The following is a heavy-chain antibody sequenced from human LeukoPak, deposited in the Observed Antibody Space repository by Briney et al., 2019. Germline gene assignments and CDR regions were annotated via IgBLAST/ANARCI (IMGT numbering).Heavy chain of an antibody. CDR2: IYNTGST. CDR3: ARGRYFGY. CDR1: GGSFSGYY. V-gene: IGHV4-59*10. D-gene: IGHD3-10*01. Sequence: SETLSLTCAVYGGSFSGYYWSWIRQPAGKGLEWIGRIYNTGSTNYNPSLKSRVTMSVDTSKNQFSLKLSSMTAADTAVYYCARGRYFGYWGQGILVTVSS. J-gene: IGHJ4*02.